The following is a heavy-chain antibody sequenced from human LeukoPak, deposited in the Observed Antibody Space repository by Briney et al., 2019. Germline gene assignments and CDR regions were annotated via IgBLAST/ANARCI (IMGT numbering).Heavy chain of an antibody. CDR3: ARDLGRSGYYTVDAFDL. CDR2: ISSSVSYT. CDR1: GFTFSTYT. J-gene: IGHJ3*01. D-gene: IGHD3-22*01. Sequence: GGSLRLSCAASGFTFSTYTMNWVRQAPGKGLEWVSSISSSVSYTYYADSVKGRFTISRDNAKNSLFLQMNSLRAEDTAVYYCARDLGRSGYYTVDAFDLWGQGTLVTVSS. V-gene: IGHV3-21*01.